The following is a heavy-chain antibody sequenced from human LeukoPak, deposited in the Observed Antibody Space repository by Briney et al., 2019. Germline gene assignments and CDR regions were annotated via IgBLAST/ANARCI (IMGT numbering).Heavy chain of an antibody. V-gene: IGHV1-69*06. CDR1: GGTFTHYV. CDR2: IAPISGTP. J-gene: IGHJ5*02. D-gene: IGHD6-19*01. CDR3: ARGTSGIAVAGTSNWFDP. Sequence: ASVKVSCKASGGTFTHYVISWVRQAPGQGLEWMGGIAPISGTPLYSQRFQGRVTISADTSTNTAYMEMSSVTSEDTAVYYCARGTSGIAVAGTSNWFDPWGQGTLVTVSS.